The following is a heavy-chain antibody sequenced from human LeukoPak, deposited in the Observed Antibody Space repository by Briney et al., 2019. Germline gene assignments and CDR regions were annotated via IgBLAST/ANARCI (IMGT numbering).Heavy chain of an antibody. V-gene: IGHV4-34*01. CDR1: GGSFNGYY. CDR3: AELVVPAAIPGVWFDP. Sequence: SETLSLTCAVYGGSFNGYYWSWIRQPPGKGLEWIGEINHSGSTNYNPSLKSRVTISVDTSKNQFSLKLSSATAADTAVYYCAELVVPAAIPGVWFDPWGQGTLVTVSS. J-gene: IGHJ5*02. CDR2: INHSGST. D-gene: IGHD2-2*02.